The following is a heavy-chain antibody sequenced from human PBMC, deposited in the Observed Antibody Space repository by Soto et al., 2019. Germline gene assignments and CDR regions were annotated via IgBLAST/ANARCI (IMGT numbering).Heavy chain of an antibody. CDR3: TTLADPYYYYYCGMDV. CDR2: IKSKTDGGTT. Sequence: SLRLSCAASGFTFSNAWMSWVRQAPGKGLEWGGRIKSKTDGGTTDYAAPVKGRFTISRDDSQNTLYLQMNSLKTEDTAVYYCTTLADPYYYYYCGMDVWGRGTTVTVSS. J-gene: IGHJ6*02. CDR1: GFTFSNAW. V-gene: IGHV3-15*01.